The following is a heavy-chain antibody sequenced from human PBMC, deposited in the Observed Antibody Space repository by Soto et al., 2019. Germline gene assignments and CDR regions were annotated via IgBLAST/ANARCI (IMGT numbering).Heavy chain of an antibody. CDR1: GGTFSSYA. CDR3: ARSGCSGGSCYPPLDQFGP. V-gene: IGHV1-69*13. D-gene: IGHD2-15*01. J-gene: IGHJ5*02. Sequence: ASVKVSCKASGGTFSSYAISWVRQAPRQGLEWMGGIIPIFGTANYAQKFQGRVTITADESTSTAYMELSSLRSEDTAVYYCARSGCSGGSCYPPLDQFGPWGQGTLVTVSS. CDR2: IIPIFGTA.